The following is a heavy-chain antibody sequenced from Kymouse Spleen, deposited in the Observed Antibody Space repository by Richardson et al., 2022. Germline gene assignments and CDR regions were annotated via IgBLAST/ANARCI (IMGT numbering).Heavy chain of an antibody. CDR1: GFTFDDYA. V-gene: IGHV3-9*01. CDR2: ISWNSGSI. CDR3: AKDETTGTRYYYYGMDV. D-gene: IGHD1-1*01. J-gene: IGHJ6*02. Sequence: EVQLVESGGGLVQPGRSLRLSCAASGFTFDDYAMHWVRQAPGKGLEWVSGISWNSGSIGYADSVKGRFTISRDNAKNSLYLQMNSLRAEDTALYYCAKDETTGTRYYYYGMDVWGQGTTVTVSS.